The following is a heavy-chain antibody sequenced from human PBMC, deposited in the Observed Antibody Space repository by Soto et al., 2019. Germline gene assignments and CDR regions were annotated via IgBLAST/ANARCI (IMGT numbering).Heavy chain of an antibody. CDR2: INPNSGGT. CDR1: GYTFTGYY. D-gene: IGHD6-19*01. J-gene: IGHJ6*01. CDR3: ARESVAPAGYYYGMDV. V-gene: IGHV1-2*02. Sequence: GESLKVSCKASGYTFTGYYMHWVRQAPGQGLEWMGWINPNSGGTNYAQKFQGRVTMTRDTSISTAYMELSRLRSDDTAVYYCARESVAPAGYYYGMDVWGQGTTVTVSS.